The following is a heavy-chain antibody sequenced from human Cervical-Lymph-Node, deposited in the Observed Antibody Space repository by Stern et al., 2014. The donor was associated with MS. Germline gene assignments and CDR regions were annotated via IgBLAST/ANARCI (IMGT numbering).Heavy chain of an antibody. Sequence: VQLVESGPGLVKPSQTLSLTCTVSGGSISSGSYYWSWIRQPAGKGLEWIGRIYTSGSTNYNPSLKSRVTISVDTSKNQFSLKLGSGTAADTAVYYCARDCRLRYFDNYGMDVWGQGTTVTVSS. CDR3: ARDCRLRYFDNYGMDV. J-gene: IGHJ6*02. D-gene: IGHD3-9*01. V-gene: IGHV4-61*02. CDR1: GGSISSGSYY. CDR2: IYTSGST.